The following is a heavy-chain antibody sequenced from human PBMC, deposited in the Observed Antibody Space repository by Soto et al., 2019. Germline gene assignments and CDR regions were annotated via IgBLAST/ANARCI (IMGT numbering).Heavy chain of an antibody. J-gene: IGHJ5*02. CDR3: ARGSWSEGFDP. CDR2: ITAYNRNT. Sequence: ASVKVSCKASGYAFSNYGISWVRQAPGQGLEWMGWITAYNRNTNYAQKLRGRVTMTTDTSTSTAYMDLRSLRSDDTAVYYCARGSWSEGFDPWGQGTLLTVSS. CDR1: GYAFSNYG. D-gene: IGHD2-15*01. V-gene: IGHV1-18*04.